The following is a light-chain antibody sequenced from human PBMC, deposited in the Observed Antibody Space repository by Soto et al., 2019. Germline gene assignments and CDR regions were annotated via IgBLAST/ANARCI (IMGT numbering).Light chain of an antibody. CDR1: QTVLYSSNNKNY. Sequence: IVMTQSPDSLAVSLGERATINCKSSQTVLYSSNNKNYLAWYQQKPGQPPKLLIYWASTRESGVPDRFSGSGSGTDFTLTISSLQAADVAVYYCQQYYSALMYTFGQGTKLEIK. CDR2: WAS. J-gene: IGKJ2*01. V-gene: IGKV4-1*01. CDR3: QQYYSALMYT.